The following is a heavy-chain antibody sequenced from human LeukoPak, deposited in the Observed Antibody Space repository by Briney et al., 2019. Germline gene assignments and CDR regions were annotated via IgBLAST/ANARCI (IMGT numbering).Heavy chain of an antibody. J-gene: IGHJ6*02. CDR1: GGTFSSYA. CDR3: ARYIVVVPAAMGEYYYYYYGMDV. D-gene: IGHD2-2*01. Sequence: ASVKVSCKASGGTFSSYAISWVRQAPGQGLEWMGGIIPIFGTANYAQKFQGRVTITADESTSTAYMELSSLRSEDTAVYYCARYIVVVPAAMGEYYYYYYGMDVWGQGTTVTVSS. CDR2: IIPIFGTA. V-gene: IGHV1-69*01.